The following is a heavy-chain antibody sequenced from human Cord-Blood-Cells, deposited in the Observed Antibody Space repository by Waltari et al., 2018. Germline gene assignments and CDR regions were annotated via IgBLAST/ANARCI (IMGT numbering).Heavy chain of an antibody. CDR2: IIPILGIA. CDR3: ARDSSLGPFDY. V-gene: IGHV1-69*09. D-gene: IGHD6-6*01. CDR1: GGTFSTAG. J-gene: IGHJ4*02. Sequence: QVQLVQAGGAERKPGSSVKVSCQSSGGTFSTAGSLWMRQAPGQGLEWMGRIIPILGIANYAQKFQGRVTITADKSTSTAYMELSSLRSEDTAVYYCARDSSLGPFDYWGQGTLVTVSS.